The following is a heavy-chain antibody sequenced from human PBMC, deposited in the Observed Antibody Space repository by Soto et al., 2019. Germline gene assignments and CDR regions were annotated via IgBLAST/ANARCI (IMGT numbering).Heavy chain of an antibody. J-gene: IGHJ3*02. CDR2: IDPSDSYT. CDR3: ARTSPGSRLQSEGAFDI. V-gene: IGHV5-10-1*01. D-gene: IGHD1-26*01. CDR1: GYSFTSYS. Sequence: EVQLVQAGAEVKKPGESLRTSCQGSGYSFTSYSIHWVRQIPAKGLEWMGMIDPSDSYTDYSPSCQAHVTISANKSNSTAYLQWTSLKASDTAMYYCARTSPGSRLQSEGAFDIWARGTMGTVSS.